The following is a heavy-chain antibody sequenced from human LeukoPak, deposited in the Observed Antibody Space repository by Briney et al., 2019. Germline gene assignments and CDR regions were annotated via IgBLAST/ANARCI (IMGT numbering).Heavy chain of an antibody. J-gene: IGHJ4*02. CDR2: IYYSGST. V-gene: IGHV4-59*12. D-gene: IGHD2-15*01. CDR3: ARDLVAATEGHDY. Sequence: SETLSLTCIVSGGSISGYFWSWIRQPPGKGLEWIGFIYYSGSTNYNPSLKSRVTISVDTSKNQFSLNLSSVTAADTAVYYCARDLVAATEGHDYWGQGTLVTVSS. CDR1: GGSISGYF.